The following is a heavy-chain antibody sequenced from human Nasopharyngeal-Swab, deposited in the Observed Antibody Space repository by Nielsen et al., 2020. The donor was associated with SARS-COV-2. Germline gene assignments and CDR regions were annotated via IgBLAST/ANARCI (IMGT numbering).Heavy chain of an antibody. Sequence: ASVKVSCKPSGYTFIDYFLHWVREAPGQGLEWMGRLNPNTGVANYAQKFQGRVTMTRDTSLITGYMELSSLRSDDTAVYYCARKKHLVRPFDDWGQGTLVTLSS. CDR3: ARKKHLVRPFDD. J-gene: IGHJ4*02. CDR1: GYTFIDYF. D-gene: IGHD2-8*02. CDR2: LNPNTGVA. V-gene: IGHV1-2*06.